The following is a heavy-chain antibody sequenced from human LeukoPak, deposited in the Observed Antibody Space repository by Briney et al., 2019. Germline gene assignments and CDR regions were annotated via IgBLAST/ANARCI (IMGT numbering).Heavy chain of an antibody. V-gene: IGHV3-30*02. Sequence: GALRLSCAASGFTFSSYGMHWVRQAPGKGLEWVAFIRYDGSNKYYADSVKGRFTISRDNSKNTLYLQMNSLRAEDTAVYYCATTYYYSSGSYRYYFDYWGQGSLVTVSS. D-gene: IGHD3-10*01. CDR2: IRYDGSNK. CDR1: GFTFSSYG. CDR3: ATTYYYSSGSYRYYFDY. J-gene: IGHJ4*02.